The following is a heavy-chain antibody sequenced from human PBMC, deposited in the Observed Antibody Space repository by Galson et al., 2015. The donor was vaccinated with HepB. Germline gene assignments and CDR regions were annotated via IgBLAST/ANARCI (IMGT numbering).Heavy chain of an antibody. D-gene: IGHD5-18*01. J-gene: IGHJ3*02. CDR2: ISYDGSNK. CDR1: GFTFSSYG. CDR3: MVNQAFDI. V-gene: IGHV3-30*03. Sequence: SLRLSCAASGFTFSSYGMHWVRQAPGKGLEWVAVISYDGSNKYYADSVKGRFTISRDNSKNTLYLQMNSLRAEDTAVYLAMVNQAFDIWGQGTMVTVSS.